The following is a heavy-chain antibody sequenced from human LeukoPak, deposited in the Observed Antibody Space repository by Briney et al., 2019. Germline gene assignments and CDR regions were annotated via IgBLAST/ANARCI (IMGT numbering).Heavy chain of an antibody. Sequence: PSETLSLTCTVSGGSISSSSYYWGWIRQPPGKGLEWIGEINHSGSTNYNPSLRSRVTISVDTSKNQFSLKLSSVTAADTAVYYCARGRSTDYWGQGTLVTVSS. CDR2: INHSGST. J-gene: IGHJ4*02. D-gene: IGHD2-2*01. V-gene: IGHV4-39*07. CDR3: ARGRSTDY. CDR1: GGSISSSSYY.